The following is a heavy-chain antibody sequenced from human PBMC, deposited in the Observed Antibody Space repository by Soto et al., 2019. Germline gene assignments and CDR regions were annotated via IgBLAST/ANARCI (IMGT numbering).Heavy chain of an antibody. V-gene: IGHV1-18*01. CDR1: GYTFTSYG. CDR2: ISGYNGNT. D-gene: IGHD6-6*01. CDR3: ASSSGSAYWFDP. Sequence: QVQLVQSGAEVKKPGASVKVSCKASGYTFTSYGISWVRQAPGQGLEWMGWISGYNGNTNYAKKLQGRDTMTTDTARSTAYMALRSLRSDDTAVYYCASSSGSAYWFDPWGQGTLVTVSS. J-gene: IGHJ5*02.